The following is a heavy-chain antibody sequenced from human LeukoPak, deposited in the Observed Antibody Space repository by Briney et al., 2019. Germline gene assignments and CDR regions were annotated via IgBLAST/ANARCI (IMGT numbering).Heavy chain of an antibody. V-gene: IGHV4-4*07. CDR2: IYTSGST. Sequence: PSETLSLTCTVSGGSISSYYWNWIRQPAGKGLEYIGRIYTSGSTNYNPSLKSRVTTSVDTSKNQFSLKLSSVTAADTAVYYCVGGTYYGGDYWGQGTLVTVSS. CDR1: GGSISSYY. CDR3: VGGTYYGGDY. D-gene: IGHD1-26*01. J-gene: IGHJ4*02.